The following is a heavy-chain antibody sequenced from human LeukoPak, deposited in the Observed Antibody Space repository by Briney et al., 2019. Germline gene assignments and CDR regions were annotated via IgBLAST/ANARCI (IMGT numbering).Heavy chain of an antibody. Sequence: GGSLRLSCAASGFTFSSYAMSWVRQAPGKGLGWVSAISGSGGSTYYADSVKGRFTISRDNSKNTLYLQMNSLRAEDTAVYYCAKGRNRLGYCSSTSCYQNYLGNNWFDPWGQGTLVTVSS. V-gene: IGHV3-23*01. D-gene: IGHD2-2*01. J-gene: IGHJ5*02. CDR2: ISGSGGST. CDR1: GFTFSSYA. CDR3: AKGRNRLGYCSSTSCYQNYLGNNWFDP.